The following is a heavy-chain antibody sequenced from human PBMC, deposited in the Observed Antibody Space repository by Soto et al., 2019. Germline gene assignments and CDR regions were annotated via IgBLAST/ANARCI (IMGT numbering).Heavy chain of an antibody. CDR1: GFTFDDYA. Sequence: EVQLVESGGGLVQPGRSLRLSCAASGFTFDDYAMHWVRQAPGKGLEWVSGISWNSGSIGYADSVKGRFTISRDNAKNSLYLQMNSLRAEDTALYYCAKDHDYYYYYMGVWGKGTTVTVSS. CDR2: ISWNSGSI. J-gene: IGHJ6*03. V-gene: IGHV3-9*01. CDR3: AKDHDYYYYYMGV.